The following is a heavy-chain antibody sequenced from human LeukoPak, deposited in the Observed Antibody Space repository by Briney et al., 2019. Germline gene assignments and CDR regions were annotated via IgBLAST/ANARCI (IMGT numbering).Heavy chain of an antibody. CDR1: GYSFTSYW. V-gene: IGHV5-51*01. Sequence: GESLKISCKGSGYSFTSYWIGWVRQMPGKGLEWMGIIYPGDSDTRYSPSFQGQVTISADKSISTAYLQWSSLRAEDTAVYYCARDFSFEWELLPFGKIDYWGQGTLVTVSS. J-gene: IGHJ4*02. D-gene: IGHD1-26*01. CDR2: IYPGDSDT. CDR3: ARDFSFEWELLPFGKIDY.